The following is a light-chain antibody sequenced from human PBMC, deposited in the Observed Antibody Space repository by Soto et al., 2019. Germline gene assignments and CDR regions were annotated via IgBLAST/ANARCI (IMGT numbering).Light chain of an antibody. CDR3: LQYDEFPFT. CDR1: QDISKY. Sequence: IQMTQSPSSLSASVGDRVTITCQASQDISKYLNWYQQRPGKAPQLLIYDASNLETGIPSRFSGSGSGTDFTFTISSLQPEDFATYYCLQYDEFPFTFGPGTTVDIK. V-gene: IGKV1-33*01. J-gene: IGKJ3*01. CDR2: DAS.